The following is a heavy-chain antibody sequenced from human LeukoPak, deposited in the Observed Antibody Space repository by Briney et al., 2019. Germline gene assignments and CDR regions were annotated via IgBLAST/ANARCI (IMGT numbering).Heavy chain of an antibody. CDR1: GGSISSYY. D-gene: IGHD3-22*01. V-gene: IGHV4-59*01. CDR3: ARENSGYYHSIFDY. J-gene: IGHJ4*02. Sequence: SETLSLTCTVSGGSISSYYWSWIRQPPGKGLEWIGYIYFSGSTNYNPSLKSRITISVDTSKNHFSLKLSSVTAADTAVYYCARENSGYYHSIFDYWGQGTLVTVSS. CDR2: IYFSGST.